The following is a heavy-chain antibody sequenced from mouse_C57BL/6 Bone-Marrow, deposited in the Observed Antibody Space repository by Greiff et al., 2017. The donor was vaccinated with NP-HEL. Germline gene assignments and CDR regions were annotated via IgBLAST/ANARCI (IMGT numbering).Heavy chain of an antibody. V-gene: IGHV1-5*01. CDR2: IYPGNSDT. D-gene: IGHD2-1*01. CDR1: GYTFTSYW. Sequence: VQLQQSGTVLARPGASVKMSCKTSGYTFTSYWMHWVKQRPGQGLEWIGAIYPGNSDTSYNQKFKGKAKLTAVTSASTAYMELSSLTTEDSAVDYCTVYYGNSYYAMDYWGQGTSVTVSS. J-gene: IGHJ4*01. CDR3: TVYYGNSYYAMDY.